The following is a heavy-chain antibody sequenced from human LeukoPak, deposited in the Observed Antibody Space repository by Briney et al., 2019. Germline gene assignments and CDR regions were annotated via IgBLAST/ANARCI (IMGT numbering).Heavy chain of an antibody. J-gene: IGHJ6*02. V-gene: IGHV4-61*01. Sequence: KTSETLSLTCTVSGGSVSSGSYYWSWIRQPPGKGLEWIGYIYYSGSTNYNPSLKSRVTISVDTSKNQFSLKLSSVTAADTAVYYCAREGPAVYSSSWSYFYCGMDVWGQGTTVTVSS. D-gene: IGHD6-13*01. CDR2: IYYSGST. CDR1: GGSVSSGSYY. CDR3: AREGPAVYSSSWSYFYCGMDV.